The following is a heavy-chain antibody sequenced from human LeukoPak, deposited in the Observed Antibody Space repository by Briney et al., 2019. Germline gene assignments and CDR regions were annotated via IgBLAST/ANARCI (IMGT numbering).Heavy chain of an antibody. CDR1: GFTFSSYW. D-gene: IGHD3-16*01. CDR3: ARDDGFSYYSY. Sequence: PGGSLRLSCAASGFTFSSYWMTWVRQAPGKGLEWVANMNLDGSEKFYVDSVKGRFTISRDNAKNSLFLQMNSLTAEDTAIYYCARDDGFSYYSYWGQGTLVTVSS. CDR2: MNLDGSEK. J-gene: IGHJ4*02. V-gene: IGHV3-7*01.